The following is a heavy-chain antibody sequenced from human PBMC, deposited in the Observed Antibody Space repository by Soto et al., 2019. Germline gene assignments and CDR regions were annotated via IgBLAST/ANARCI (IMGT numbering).Heavy chain of an antibody. CDR1: GFTFGDYA. CDR2: IRSKAYGGTT. CDR3: TRGGCSTSCYYYYYGMDV. Sequence: GGSLRLSCTASGFTFGDYAMSWVRQAPGKGLEWVGFIRSKAYGGTTEYAASVKGRFTISRDDSKSIAYLQRNSLKTEDTAVYYCTRGGCSTSCYYYYYGMDVWGQGTTVTVFS. V-gene: IGHV3-49*04. J-gene: IGHJ6*02. D-gene: IGHD2-2*01.